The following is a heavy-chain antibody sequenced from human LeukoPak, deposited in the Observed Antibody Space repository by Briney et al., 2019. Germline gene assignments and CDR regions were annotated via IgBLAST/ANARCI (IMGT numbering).Heavy chain of an antibody. CDR2: INPSGGST. Sequence: ASVKVSCKASGYTFTSYYMHWVRQAPGQGLEWMGIINPSGGSTSYAQKFQGRVTMTRDTSTSTVYMELSSLRSEDTAVYYCARDSSAGSGSYEFDYWGQGTLVTVSS. V-gene: IGHV1-46*01. D-gene: IGHD3-10*01. J-gene: IGHJ4*02. CDR1: GYTFTSYY. CDR3: ARDSSAGSGSYEFDY.